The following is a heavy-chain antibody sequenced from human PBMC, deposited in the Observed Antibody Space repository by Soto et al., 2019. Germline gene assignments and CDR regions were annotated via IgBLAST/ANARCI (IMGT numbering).Heavy chain of an antibody. D-gene: IGHD3-9*01. Sequence: QLQLQESCPGLVKPSETLSLTCTVSGDSITNNDYFWGWIRQPPGKGLEWIGSLYFVGMTYYAPSLKSRVTLSVDTSKNQFSLMLDSVTAADTTVYYCVAAPATYHPTGYYGNWFAPWGQGTLVTVPS. J-gene: IGHJ5*02. CDR2: LYFVGMT. CDR3: VAAPATYHPTGYYGNWFAP. CDR1: GDSITNNDYF. V-gene: IGHV4-39*01.